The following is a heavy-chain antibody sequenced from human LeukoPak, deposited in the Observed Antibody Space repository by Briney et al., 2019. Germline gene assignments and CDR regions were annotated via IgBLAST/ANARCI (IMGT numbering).Heavy chain of an antibody. CDR1: GFTFSSYA. CDR2: ISGSGGST. CDR3: AKAVYDSSGYLY. V-gene: IGHV3-23*01. J-gene: IGHJ4*02. Sequence: GGSLRRSCAASGFTFSSYAMSWVRQAPGKGLEWVSAISGSGGSTYYADSVKGRFTISRDNSKNTLYLQMNSLRAEDTAVYYCAKAVYDSSGYLYWGQGTLVTVSS. D-gene: IGHD3-22*01.